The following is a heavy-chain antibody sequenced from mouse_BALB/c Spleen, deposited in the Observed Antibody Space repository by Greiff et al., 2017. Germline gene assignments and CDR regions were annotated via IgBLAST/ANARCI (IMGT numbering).Heavy chain of an antibody. CDR1: GYTFTSYY. CDR3: TRSLYRYDGAWFAY. V-gene: IGHV1S81*02. J-gene: IGHJ3*01. D-gene: IGHD2-14*01. Sequence: QVQLQQPGAELVKPGASVKLSCKASGYTFTSYYMYWVKQRPGQGLEWIGGINPSNGGTNLNEKFKSKATLTVDKSSSTAYMQLSSLTSEDSAVYYCTRSLYRYDGAWFAYWGQGTLVTVSA. CDR2: INPSNGGT.